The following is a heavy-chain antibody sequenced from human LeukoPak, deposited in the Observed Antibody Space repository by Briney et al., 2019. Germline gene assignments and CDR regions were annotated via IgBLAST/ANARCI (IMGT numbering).Heavy chain of an antibody. V-gene: IGHV4-34*01. CDR3: ARGKSHPNWFDP. Sequence: SETLSLTCAVHGGSFSGYYWSWIRQPPGKGLEWIGEINHSGSTNYNPSLKSRVTISVDTSKNQFSLKLSSVTAADTAVYYCARGKSHPNWFDPWGQGTLVTVSS. CDR1: GGSFSGYY. CDR2: INHSGST. J-gene: IGHJ5*02.